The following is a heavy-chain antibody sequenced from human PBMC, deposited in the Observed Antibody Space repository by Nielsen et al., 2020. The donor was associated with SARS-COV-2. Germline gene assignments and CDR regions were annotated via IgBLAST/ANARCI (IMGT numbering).Heavy chain of an antibody. J-gene: IGHJ2*01. V-gene: IGHV1-3*01. CDR1: GYTFTSYA. CDR2: INAGNGNT. CDR3: ARDRAGTTVWYFDL. D-gene: IGHD1-7*01. Sequence: ASVKVSCKASGYTFTSYAMHWVRQAPGQRLEWMGWINAGNGNTKYSQKFQGRVTITRDTSASTAYMELSSLRSEDTAVYYCARDRAGTTVWYFDLWGRGTLVTVSS.